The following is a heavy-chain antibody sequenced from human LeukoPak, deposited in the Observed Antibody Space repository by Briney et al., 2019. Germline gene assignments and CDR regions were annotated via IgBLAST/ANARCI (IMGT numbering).Heavy chain of an antibody. CDR3: TTVDCDILTGYYDY. J-gene: IGHJ4*02. D-gene: IGHD3-9*01. CDR1: GFTFSNAW. Sequence: PGGSLRLSCAASGFTFSNAWMSWVRQAPGKGLEWVGRIKSKTDGGTTDYAAPVKGRFTISRDDSKNTLYLQMNSLKTEDTAVYYCTTVDCDILTGYYDYWGQGTLVTVSS. CDR2: IKSKTDGGTT. V-gene: IGHV3-15*01.